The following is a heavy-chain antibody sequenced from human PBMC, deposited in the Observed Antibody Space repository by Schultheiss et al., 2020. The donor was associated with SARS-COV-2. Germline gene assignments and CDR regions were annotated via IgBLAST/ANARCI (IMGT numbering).Heavy chain of an antibody. CDR2: ISSSSSYI. Sequence: GGSLRLSCTASGFTFTSYAMSWVRQAPGKGLEWVSSISSSSSYIYYADSVKGRFTISRDNAKNTLYLQMNSLRAEDTAVYYCARWYSSSSSSYYYYYYMDVWGKGTTVTVSS. CDR1: GFTFTSYA. CDR3: ARWYSSSSSSYYYYYYMDV. D-gene: IGHD6-6*01. V-gene: IGHV3-21*01. J-gene: IGHJ6*03.